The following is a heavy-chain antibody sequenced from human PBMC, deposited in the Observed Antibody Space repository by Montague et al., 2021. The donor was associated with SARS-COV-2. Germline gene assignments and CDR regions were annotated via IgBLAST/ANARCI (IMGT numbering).Heavy chain of an antibody. CDR2: IYFSGAA. Sequence: SETLSLTCTVSAGAIDNHYWSWIRLRPGQELERIGYIYFSGAASYNPSLMSRVTISVYTSRTQFSLQLTSVAAAVTAVYYCARRPSSGCSFDSWGQGTQVSASS. V-gene: IGHV4-59*08. J-gene: IGHJ4*03. CDR1: AGAIDNHY. D-gene: IGHD6-19*01. CDR3: ARRPSSGCSFDS.